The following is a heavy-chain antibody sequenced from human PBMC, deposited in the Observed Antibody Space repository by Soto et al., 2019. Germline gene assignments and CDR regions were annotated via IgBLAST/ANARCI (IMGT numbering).Heavy chain of an antibody. CDR1: GHTFISDD. D-gene: IGHD3-3*01. Sequence: ASVKVSCKAFGHTFISDDISWVRQATGQGLEWMGWMNPNSGNTGYAQKFQGRVTMTRNTSTSTAYMELRSLRSDDTAVYYCVRGVWSGYYSYYCMDVWGKGTTVTVSS. CDR2: MNPNSGNT. V-gene: IGHV1-8*01. CDR3: VRGVWSGYYSYYCMDV. J-gene: IGHJ6*03.